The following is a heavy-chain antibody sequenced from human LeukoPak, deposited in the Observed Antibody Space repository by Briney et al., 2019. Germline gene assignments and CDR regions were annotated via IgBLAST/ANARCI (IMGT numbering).Heavy chain of an antibody. CDR1: GFTVSSNY. CDR2: IYSGGST. Sequence: PGGSLRLSCAASGFTVSSNYMSWVRQAPGKGLEWVSVIYSGGSTYYADSVKGRFTISRDNSKNTLYLQMNSLRAEDTAVYYCARVGCSSTRCYAGGWFDPWGQGTLVTVSS. J-gene: IGHJ5*02. V-gene: IGHV3-53*01. D-gene: IGHD2-2*01. CDR3: ARVGCSSTRCYAGGWFDP.